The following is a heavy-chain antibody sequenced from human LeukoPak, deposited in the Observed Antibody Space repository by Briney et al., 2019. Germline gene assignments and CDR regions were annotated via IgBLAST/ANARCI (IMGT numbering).Heavy chain of an antibody. V-gene: IGHV4-39*07. CDR1: GGSISSSSYY. D-gene: IGHD3-3*01. J-gene: IGHJ5*02. CDR2: IYYYGST. Sequence: SETLSLTCTVSGGSISSSSYYWGWIRQPPGKGLEWIGSIYYYGSTYYSPSLKSRVAISVDTSKNQFSLKLSSVTAADTAVYYCARVAFGVTDPWGQGTLVTVAS. CDR3: ARVAFGVTDP.